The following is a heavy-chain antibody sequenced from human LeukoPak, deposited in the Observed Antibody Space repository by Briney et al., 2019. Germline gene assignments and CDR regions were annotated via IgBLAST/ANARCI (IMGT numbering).Heavy chain of an antibody. D-gene: IGHD2/OR15-2a*01. J-gene: IGHJ4*02. CDR3: AKKWEYCTSAGFYSGLLDF. Sequence: GGSLRLSCLASGFTFSSFGMHWVRQAPGKGLEWVAFIPHDGSNKHYADSVSGRFTISRDNSGNTLYLQMNSLRTEDTAVYYCAKKWEYCTSAGFYSGLLDFWGQGTLVTVSS. CDR1: GFTFSSFG. V-gene: IGHV3-30*02. CDR2: IPHDGSNK.